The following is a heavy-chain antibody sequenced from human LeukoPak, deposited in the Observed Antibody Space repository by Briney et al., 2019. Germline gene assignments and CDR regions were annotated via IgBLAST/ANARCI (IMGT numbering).Heavy chain of an antibody. CDR1: GFTFSSYS. V-gene: IGHV3-21*01. CDR3: ARAAAAGSLNWFDP. Sequence: GGSLRLSCAASGFTFSSYSMNWVRQAPGKGLEWVSSISSSSSCIYYADSVKGRFTISRDNAKNSLYLQMNSLRAEDTAVYYCARAAAAGSLNWFDPWGQGTLVTVSS. J-gene: IGHJ5*02. CDR2: ISSSSSCI. D-gene: IGHD6-13*01.